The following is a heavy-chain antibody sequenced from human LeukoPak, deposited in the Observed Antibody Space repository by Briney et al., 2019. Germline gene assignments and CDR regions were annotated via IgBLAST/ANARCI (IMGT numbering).Heavy chain of an antibody. CDR1: GGSFSGYY. Sequence: SETLSLTCAVYGGSFSGYYWSWIRQPPGKGLEWIGEINHSGSTNYNPSLKSRVTISVDTSKNQFSLKLSSVTAADTAVYYCARVSCKVAGRTKSYYYYYYMDVWGKGTTVTVSS. D-gene: IGHD6-19*01. V-gene: IGHV4-34*01. CDR2: INHSGST. J-gene: IGHJ6*03. CDR3: ARVSCKVAGRTKSYYYYYYMDV.